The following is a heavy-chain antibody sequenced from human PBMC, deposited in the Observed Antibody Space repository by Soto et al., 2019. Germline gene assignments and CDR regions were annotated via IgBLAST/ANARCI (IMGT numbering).Heavy chain of an antibody. CDR3: ARDGKTATTYYYHMDL. V-gene: IGHV3-33*05. CDR2: ISYDGTST. Sequence: QVQLVESGGGVIQPGGSLSLSCAASRFSIIRHGLHWVRQAPGKGPEWVALISYDGTSTFYADSVKGRFTISRDNSKNTLYLQMTSLRADDTAVYFCARDGKTATTYYYHMDLWGKGTTVTVSS. CDR1: RFSIIRHG. D-gene: IGHD1-1*01. J-gene: IGHJ6*03.